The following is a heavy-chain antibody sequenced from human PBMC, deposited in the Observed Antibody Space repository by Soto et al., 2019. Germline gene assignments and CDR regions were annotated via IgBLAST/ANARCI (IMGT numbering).Heavy chain of an antibody. CDR2: IWYDGSNK. CDR1: GFTFSIYG. V-gene: IGHV3-33*01. D-gene: IGHD3-3*01. J-gene: IGHJ6*02. Sequence: SLRLSCASSGFTFSIYGIPWARQAQGKGLEWVAVIWYDGSNKYYADSVKGRFTISRDNSKNTLYLQMNSLRAEDTAVYYCARGEGFWEWSKEEPLGMDVWGQGTTVTVSS. CDR3: ARGEGFWEWSKEEPLGMDV.